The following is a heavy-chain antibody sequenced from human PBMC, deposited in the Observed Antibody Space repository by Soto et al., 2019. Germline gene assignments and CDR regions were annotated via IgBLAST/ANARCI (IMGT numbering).Heavy chain of an antibody. CDR2: ISPTGTFM. CDR3: ARGGLYGDLPGWTGNAFDL. D-gene: IGHD4-17*01. V-gene: IGHV3-21*01. J-gene: IGHJ3*01. CDR1: GFAFSSYN. Sequence: VQLVESGGGLVKPGGSLRLSCAASGFAFSSYNMHWVRQAPGKGLEWVSSISPTGTFMHSADSLKDLFSISRDNAENSLYLQMHRLRAEDQAVYYCARGGLYGDLPGWTGNAFDLWGQGTMVTVSS.